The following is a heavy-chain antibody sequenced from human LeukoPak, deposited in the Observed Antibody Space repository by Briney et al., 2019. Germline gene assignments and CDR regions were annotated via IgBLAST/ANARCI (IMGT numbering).Heavy chain of an antibody. CDR3: ARELGELQGDDAFDI. CDR2: ISYDGSNK. J-gene: IGHJ3*02. Sequence: PGGSLRLSCAASGFTFSSYGMHWVRQAPGKGLEWVAVISYDGSNKYYADSVKGRFTISRDNSKNTLYLQMNSLRAEDTAVYYCARELGELQGDDAFDIWGQGTMVTVSS. V-gene: IGHV3-30*03. D-gene: IGHD3-16*01. CDR1: GFTFSSYG.